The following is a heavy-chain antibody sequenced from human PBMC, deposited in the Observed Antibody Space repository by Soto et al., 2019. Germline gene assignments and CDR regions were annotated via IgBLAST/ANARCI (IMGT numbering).Heavy chain of an antibody. Sequence: PSETLSLTCAVSGGSISSGGYSWSWIRQPPGKGLEWIGYIYHSGSTYYNPSLKSRVTISVDRSKNQFSLKLSSVTAADTAVYYCAGSKTYYDYVWGSYRPYNWFDPWGQGTLVTVSS. CDR3: AGSKTYYDYVWGSYRPYNWFDP. CDR1: GGSISSGGYS. J-gene: IGHJ5*02. CDR2: IYHSGST. D-gene: IGHD3-16*02. V-gene: IGHV4-30-2*01.